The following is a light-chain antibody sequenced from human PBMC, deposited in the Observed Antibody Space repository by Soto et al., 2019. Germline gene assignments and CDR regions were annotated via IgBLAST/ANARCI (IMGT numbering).Light chain of an antibody. V-gene: IGLV2-11*01. CDR3: CSHSASYTFV. J-gene: IGLJ1*01. Sequence: QSVLTQPRSVSGSPGQSVTISCTGTSSDVGGYNCVSWYQQHPGKAPQLIIYDVTQRPSGAPDRFSGSKSGNTASLSISGLRAEDEADYYCCSHSASYTFVFGTGTKVTVL. CDR1: SSDVGGYNC. CDR2: DVT.